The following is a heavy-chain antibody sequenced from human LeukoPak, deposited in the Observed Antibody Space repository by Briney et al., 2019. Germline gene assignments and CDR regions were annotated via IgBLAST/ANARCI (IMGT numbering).Heavy chain of an antibody. CDR3: ARASRYYYDSSGSAADY. J-gene: IGHJ4*02. D-gene: IGHD3-22*01. CDR2: ISAYNGNT. V-gene: IGHV1-18*01. CDR1: GYTFTSYG. Sequence: ASVKVSCKASGYTFTSYGISWVRQAPGQGLEWMGWISAYNGNTNYAQKLQGRVTMTTDTSTSTAYMELRSLRSDDTAVYYCARASRYYYDSSGSAADYWGQGTLVTVSS.